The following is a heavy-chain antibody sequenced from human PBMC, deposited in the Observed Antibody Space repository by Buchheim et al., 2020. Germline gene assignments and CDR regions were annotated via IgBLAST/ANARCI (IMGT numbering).Heavy chain of an antibody. CDR3: ARGKQWLAWLSDY. Sequence: EVQLVESGGGLVQPGGSLRLSCAASGFTVSSNYMSWVRQAPGKGLEWASVIYSGGSTYYADSVKGRFTISRDNYKNKLYLQMNSLRAEDTAVYYCARGKQWLAWLSDYWGQGTL. J-gene: IGHJ4*02. V-gene: IGHV3-66*01. CDR1: GFTVSSNY. D-gene: IGHD6-19*01. CDR2: IYSGGST.